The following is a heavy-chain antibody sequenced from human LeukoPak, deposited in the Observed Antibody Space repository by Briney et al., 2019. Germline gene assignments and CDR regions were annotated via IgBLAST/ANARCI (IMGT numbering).Heavy chain of an antibody. CDR2: IYYSGST. J-gene: IGHJ3*01. V-gene: IGHV4-59*01. CDR3: ARGTGAYYYL. D-gene: IGHD3-22*01. CDR1: GGSISDYY. Sequence: SETLSLTCTVSGGSISDYYWSWIRQPPGKGLEWIGYIYYSGSTKYNPYLKSRVTISIDTSKNQFSLKLSSVTAADTALNYCARGTGAYYYLWGQGTMVTVSS.